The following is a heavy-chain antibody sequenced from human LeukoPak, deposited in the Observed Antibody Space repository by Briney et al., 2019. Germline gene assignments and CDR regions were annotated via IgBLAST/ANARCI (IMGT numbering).Heavy chain of an antibody. CDR1: GFTFSSYA. CDR3: ARNQAGAFDI. D-gene: IGHD3-10*01. J-gene: IGHJ3*02. CDR2: ISYDGSNK. Sequence: PGRSLRLSCAASGFTFSSYAMHWVRQAPGKGLEWVAVISYDGSNKYYADSVKGRFTISRDNAKNTLYLQMNSLRAEDTAVYYCARNQAGAFDIWGQGTMVTVSS. V-gene: IGHV3-30-3*01.